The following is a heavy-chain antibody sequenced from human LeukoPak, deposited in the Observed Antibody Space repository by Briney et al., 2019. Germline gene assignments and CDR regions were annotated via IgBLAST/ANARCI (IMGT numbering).Heavy chain of an antibody. V-gene: IGHV1-18*01. CDR3: ARDRSFFDY. Sequence: GASVKVSCKASGYSFSSYGISWVRQAPGQGLEWMGWISAYNGNTNYAQKLQDRVTMTTDTSTNTAYMELRSLRSDDTAVYYCARDRSFFDYWGQGTLVTVSS. CDR2: ISAYNGNT. D-gene: IGHD3-10*01. CDR1: GYSFSSYG. J-gene: IGHJ4*02.